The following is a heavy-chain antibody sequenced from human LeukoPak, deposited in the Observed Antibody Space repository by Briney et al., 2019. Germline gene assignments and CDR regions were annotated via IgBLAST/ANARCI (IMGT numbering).Heavy chain of an antibody. D-gene: IGHD2-21*02. J-gene: IGHJ4*02. Sequence: ASVKVSCKASGYTFTGYYMHWVRQAPGQGLEWMGWINPNSGGTDYAQKFQGRVTMTRDTSISTAYMELSRLRSDDTAVYYCARAAHCGGDCYSFDYWGQGTLVTVSS. CDR3: ARAAHCGGDCYSFDY. CDR2: INPNSGGT. V-gene: IGHV1-2*02. CDR1: GYTFTGYY.